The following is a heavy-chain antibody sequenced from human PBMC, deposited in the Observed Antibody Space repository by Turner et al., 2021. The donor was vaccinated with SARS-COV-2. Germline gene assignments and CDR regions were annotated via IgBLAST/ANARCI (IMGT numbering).Heavy chain of an antibody. CDR2: ISSSGSTK. V-gene: IGHV3-48*02. Sequence: EVQLVESGGGLVQPGGSLILSCAASGFSFTYYCMNWVRQAPGKWLECISHISSSGSTKYYADSVKGRFSISRDDGKDSVFLQMVSLRDEDTAVYYCAGEEEAACGRGLFKYWGQGTLVTVSS. CDR3: AGEEEAACGRGLFKY. D-gene: IGHD6-13*01. J-gene: IGHJ4*02. CDR1: GFSFTYYC.